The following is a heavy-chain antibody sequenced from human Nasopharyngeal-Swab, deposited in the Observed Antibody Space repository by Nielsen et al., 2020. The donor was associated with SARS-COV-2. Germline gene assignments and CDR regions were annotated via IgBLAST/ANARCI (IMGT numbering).Heavy chain of an antibody. CDR2: INSDGSST. D-gene: IGHD4-17*01. J-gene: IGHJ4*02. Sequence: SCAASGFTFSSYWMHWVRQAPGKGLVWVSRINSDGSSTSYADSVKGRFTISRDNAKNTLYLQMNSLRAEDTAVYYCAIISHDYGDFFDYWGQGTLVTVSS. CDR3: AIISHDYGDFFDY. CDR1: GFTFSSYW. V-gene: IGHV3-74*01.